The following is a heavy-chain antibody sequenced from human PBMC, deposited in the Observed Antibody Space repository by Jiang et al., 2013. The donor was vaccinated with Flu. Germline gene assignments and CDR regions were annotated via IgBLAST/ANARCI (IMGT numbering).Heavy chain of an antibody. CDR2: IIPILGIA. D-gene: IGHD3-22*01. CDR1: GGTFSSYA. CDR3: AKPYYYDGSGYYRPNDAFDI. Sequence: GAEVKKPGSSVKVSCKASGGTFSSYAISWVRQAPGQGLEWMGRIIPILGIANYAQRFQGRVTITADKSTSTAYMELSSLRSEDTAVYYCAKPYYYDGSGYYRPNDAFDIWGQGTMVTVSS. J-gene: IGHJ3*02. V-gene: IGHV1-69*04.